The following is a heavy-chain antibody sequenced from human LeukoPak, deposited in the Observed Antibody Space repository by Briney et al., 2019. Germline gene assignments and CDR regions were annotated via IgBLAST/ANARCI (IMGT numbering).Heavy chain of an antibody. CDR2: VYYSGST. CDR1: GGSVSSGSYY. D-gene: IGHD3-22*01. V-gene: IGHV4-61*01. Sequence: SETLSLTCTVSGGSVSSGSYYWSWIQPPPGKELDWIGYVYYSGSTNYNPSLKSRVTISVDTSKNQFSLKLSSVTAADTAVYYCARVNYYDSSGYLDYWGQGTLVTVSS. CDR3: ARVNYYDSSGYLDY. J-gene: IGHJ4*02.